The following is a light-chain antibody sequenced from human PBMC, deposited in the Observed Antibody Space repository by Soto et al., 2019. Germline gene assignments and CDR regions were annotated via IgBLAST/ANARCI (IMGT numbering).Light chain of an antibody. CDR2: EVS. CDR1: SSDVGSNDH. J-gene: IGLJ2*01. Sequence: QSALTQPPSVSGAPGQAVTISCTGTSSDVGSNDHVSWYQQPPGTAPKLMISEVSNRPSGVPDRLFGSKSGNTASLTISGRQAEDEDDYYCSSFTSSSPFVFGGGTKLTVL. V-gene: IGLV2-18*02. CDR3: SSFTSSSPFV.